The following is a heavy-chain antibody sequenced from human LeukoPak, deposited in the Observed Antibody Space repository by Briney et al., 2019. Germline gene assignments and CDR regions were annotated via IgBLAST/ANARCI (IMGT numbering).Heavy chain of an antibody. Sequence: PGGSLRLSCAASGFIFSNYAMHWVRQAPAKGLEWVALISYDGSNKYYADSVKGRFTISRDNSKDTLYLQMNSLRAEDTAVYYCARGDYYGSGNYYNGVDYWGQGTLVTVSS. CDR2: ISYDGSNK. CDR3: ARGDYYGSGNYYNGVDY. CDR1: GFIFSNYA. J-gene: IGHJ4*02. D-gene: IGHD3-10*01. V-gene: IGHV3-30-3*01.